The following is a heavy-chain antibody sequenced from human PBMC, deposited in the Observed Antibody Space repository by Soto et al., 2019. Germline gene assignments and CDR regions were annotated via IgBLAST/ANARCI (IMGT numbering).Heavy chain of an antibody. Sequence: ASVKVSCKASGYTFTSYTVSWVRQAPGQGLEWVGWIGPSSGNTDSARNLRGRVTMTTDTSTSTAYMELRSLRSDDTAVYYCARDTGNFFDYWGQGTLVTVSP. CDR2: IGPSSGNT. CDR3: ARDTGNFFDY. J-gene: IGHJ4*02. V-gene: IGHV1-18*01. CDR1: GYTFTSYT.